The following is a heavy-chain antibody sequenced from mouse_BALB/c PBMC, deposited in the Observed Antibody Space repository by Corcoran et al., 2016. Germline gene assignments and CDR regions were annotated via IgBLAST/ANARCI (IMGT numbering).Heavy chain of an antibody. CDR2: IYTGNGDT. V-gene: IGHV1-84*02. J-gene: IGHJ3*01. CDR3: ARAELQFAY. D-gene: IGHD1-1*01. CDR1: GYTLTDYY. Sequence: QIQLQQSGPELVKPGASVKISCKASGYTLTDYYINWVKQKPGQGLEWIGWIYTGNGDTKYNDKFKGKATLTVDKSSSTAFMQLSSLTSEDTAVYFCARAELQFAYWGQGTLVTVSA.